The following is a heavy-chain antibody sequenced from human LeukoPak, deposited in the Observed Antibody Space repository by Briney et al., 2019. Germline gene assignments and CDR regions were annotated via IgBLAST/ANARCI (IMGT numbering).Heavy chain of an antibody. J-gene: IGHJ4*02. CDR2: IRYDGSNK. D-gene: IGHD3-10*01. CDR1: GFTFSSYR. V-gene: IGHV3-30*02. CDR3: AKETDYGSGSFSFDY. Sequence: GGSLRLSCAASGFTFSSYRMHWVRQAPGKGLEWVAFIRYDGSNKYYADSVKGRFTISRDNSKNTLYLQMNSLTAEDTAVYYCAKETDYGSGSFSFDYWGQGTLVTVSS.